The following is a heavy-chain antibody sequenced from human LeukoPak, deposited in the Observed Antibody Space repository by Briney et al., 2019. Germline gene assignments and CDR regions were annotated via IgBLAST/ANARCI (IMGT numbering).Heavy chain of an antibody. CDR2: INSDGRDT. V-gene: IGHV3-74*01. CDR1: GFTFSSSW. CDR3: TREPQLNWFDP. J-gene: IGHJ5*02. D-gene: IGHD1-1*01. Sequence: GGSLRLSCAASGFTFSSSWMHWVRQAPEKGLVWVSRINSDGRDTTYADSVKGRFTMSRDNAKNTLYLQMNSLRAEDTAVYYCTREPQLNWFDPWGQGTLVTVSS.